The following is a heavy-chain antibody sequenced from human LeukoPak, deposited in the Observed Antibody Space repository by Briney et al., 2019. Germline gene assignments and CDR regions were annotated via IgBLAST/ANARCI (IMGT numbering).Heavy chain of an antibody. D-gene: IGHD4-11*01. Sequence: SQTLSLACTVSGGSISSGGYYWSWIRQHPGKGLEWIGYIYYSGSTYYNPSLKSRVTISVDTSKNQFSLKLSSVTAADTAVYYCARGGMTTVTPLVYWGQGTLVTVSS. CDR3: ARGGMTTVTPLVY. V-gene: IGHV4-31*03. CDR2: IYYSGST. CDR1: GGSISSGGYY. J-gene: IGHJ4*02.